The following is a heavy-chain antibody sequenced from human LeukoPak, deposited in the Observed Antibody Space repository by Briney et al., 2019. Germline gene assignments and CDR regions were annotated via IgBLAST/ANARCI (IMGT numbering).Heavy chain of an antibody. D-gene: IGHD3-3*02. J-gene: IGHJ4*02. CDR3: VRHFSVSRDYFDF. V-gene: IGHV3-7*01. CDR1: GFTFSRYW. CDR2: MNPDGRSK. Sequence: PGGSLRLSCAASGFTFSRYWMSWVRQAPWKGLEWVANMNPDGRSKYYGDSVEGRVNISRDNAKNSVYLQMNSLRAGDTAVYYCVRHFSVSRDYFDFWGQGTLVTVSS.